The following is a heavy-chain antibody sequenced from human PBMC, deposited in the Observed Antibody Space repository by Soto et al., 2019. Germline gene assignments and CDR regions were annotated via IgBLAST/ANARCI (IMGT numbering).Heavy chain of an antibody. Sequence: GGSLRLSCAASGFTFSSYALSWVRQAPGKGLEWVSAISGSGGSTYYADSVKGRFTIARDNSKNTLYLQMNSLSAEDTAVYYCAKEGAHAFDIGGQGTMVTVSS. CDR2: ISGSGGST. CDR3: AKEGAHAFDI. J-gene: IGHJ3*02. V-gene: IGHV3-23*01. CDR1: GFTFSSYA.